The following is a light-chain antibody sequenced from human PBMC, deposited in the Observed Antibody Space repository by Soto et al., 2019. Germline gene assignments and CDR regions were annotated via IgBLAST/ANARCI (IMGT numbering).Light chain of an antibody. J-gene: IGLJ2*01. Sequence: QXVLTQPASVSGSPGQSITISCTGTNSDVGGYNYVSWYQQHPGKAPKLMIYDVSNRPSGVSNRFSGSKSGNTASLSISGLQAEDEADYYCSSYTSSITLVFGGGTKVTVL. CDR1: NSDVGGYNY. V-gene: IGLV2-14*03. CDR2: DVS. CDR3: SSYTSSITLV.